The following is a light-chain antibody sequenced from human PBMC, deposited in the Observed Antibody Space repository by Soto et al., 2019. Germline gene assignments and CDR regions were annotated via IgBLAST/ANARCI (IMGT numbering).Light chain of an antibody. CDR3: QQYNSWPRT. Sequence: EIVLTQSPGTLSVSPWDRVTLSCRASQSISINLAWYQHKPGQAPRLLIHGASTRATGVPARISGSGSGTEFTLSISSLQSEDFAVYYCQQYNSWPRTFGQGTKVDIK. V-gene: IGKV3D-15*01. J-gene: IGKJ1*01. CDR2: GAS. CDR1: QSISIN.